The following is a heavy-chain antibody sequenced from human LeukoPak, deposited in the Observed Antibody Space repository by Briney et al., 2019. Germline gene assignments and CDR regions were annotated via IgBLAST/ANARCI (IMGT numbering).Heavy chain of an antibody. V-gene: IGHV3-74*01. J-gene: IGHJ4*02. Sequence: PGGSLRLSCAASGFTFSRHWMHWVRQAPGKGLVWVSRISSDGSSTSYADSVKGRFTISRDNAKNTLFLQMNSLRGEDTAVYYCTSDTVDTALGIDYWGQGTLVTVSS. CDR1: GFTFSRHW. CDR2: ISSDGSST. D-gene: IGHD5-18*01. CDR3: TSDTVDTALGIDY.